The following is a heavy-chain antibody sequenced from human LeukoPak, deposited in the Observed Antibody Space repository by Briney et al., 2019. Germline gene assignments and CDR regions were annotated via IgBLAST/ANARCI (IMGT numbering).Heavy chain of an antibody. CDR3: ASSYSGSYNWFDP. CDR1: SGSISNSNNY. Sequence: SETLSLTCTVSSGSISNSNNYWGWIRQPPGKGLEWIGSFYYSGNTYYNPSLKSRVIMSVDTSKNHFFLKLSSVTAADTAVYYCASSYSGSYNWFDPWGQGTLVTVSS. J-gene: IGHJ5*02. V-gene: IGHV4-39*02. D-gene: IGHD1-26*01. CDR2: FYYSGNT.